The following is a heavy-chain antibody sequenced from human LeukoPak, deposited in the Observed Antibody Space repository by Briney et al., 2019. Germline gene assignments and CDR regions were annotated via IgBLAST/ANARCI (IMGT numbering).Heavy chain of an antibody. J-gene: IGHJ4*02. CDR1: GFTFSGYY. V-gene: IGHV1-2*02. CDR3: ARGDVVLMVYAAPEYYFDY. CDR2: INPNSGGT. D-gene: IGHD2-8*01. Sequence: ASVTVSCTASGFTFSGYYMHWVRQAPGEGLEGMGWINPNSGGTNYAQKFKGRVTMTRDTSITTAYMQLSRLRSDDTAVYYCARGDVVLMVYAAPEYYFDYWGQGTLVTVSS.